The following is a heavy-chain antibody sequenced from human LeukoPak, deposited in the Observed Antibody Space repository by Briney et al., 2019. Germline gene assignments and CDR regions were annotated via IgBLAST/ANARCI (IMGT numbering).Heavy chain of an antibody. CDR1: GFTFSDYY. CDR3: AREYYDSSVSDY. V-gene: IGHV3-11*01. J-gene: IGHJ4*02. CDR2: ISSSGSAR. Sequence: GGSLRLSCAASGFTFSDYYMSWIRQAPGKGLEWVSYISSSGSARFYTDSVKGRFTISRDNANNSLYLQMNSLRAEDTAVYYCAREYYDSSVSDYWGQGTLVTVSS. D-gene: IGHD3-22*01.